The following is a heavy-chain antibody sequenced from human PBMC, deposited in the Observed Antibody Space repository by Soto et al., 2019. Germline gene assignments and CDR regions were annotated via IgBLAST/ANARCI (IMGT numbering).Heavy chain of an antibody. Sequence: EVQLVESGGGLVKPGGSLRLSCAASGFTFSNAWMSWVRQAPGKGLEWVGRIKSKTDGGTTDYAAPVKGRFTISRDDSKNTLYLQMNSLKTEDTAVYYCTTAGIKFSSGFDYWGQGTLVTVSS. CDR2: IKSKTDGGTT. CDR1: GFTFSNAW. D-gene: IGHD3-10*01. V-gene: IGHV3-15*01. CDR3: TTAGIKFSSGFDY. J-gene: IGHJ4*02.